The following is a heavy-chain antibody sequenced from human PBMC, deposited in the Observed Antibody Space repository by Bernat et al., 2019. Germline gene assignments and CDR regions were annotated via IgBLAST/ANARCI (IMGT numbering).Heavy chain of an antibody. CDR2: LYHNGKI. CDR1: GDSISSSAW. Sequence: QVQLQESGPQLVKPSGTLSLTCVVSGDSISSSAWWSWVRQPPGQGLEWIAELYHNGKINYNPSLRSRVTISIDKSKNQISLRLSSVTAADTAVYYCARDPVAAVGTAFDIWGQGTMVTVSS. J-gene: IGHJ3*02. CDR3: ARDPVAAVGTAFDI. D-gene: IGHD6-13*01. V-gene: IGHV4-4*02.